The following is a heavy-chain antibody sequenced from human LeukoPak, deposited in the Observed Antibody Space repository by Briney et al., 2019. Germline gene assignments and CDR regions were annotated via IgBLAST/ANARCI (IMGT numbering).Heavy chain of an antibody. D-gene: IGHD2-15*01. CDR1: GGSIRNYY. CDR2: IYYSGST. CDR3: ARAGYCSGGSCYLRYYYYYGMDV. Sequence: SETLSLTCSVSGGSIRNYYWSWIRQPPGKGLEWIGYIYYSGSTNYNPSLKSRVTISVDTSKNQFSLKLSSVTAADTAVYYCARAGYCSGGSCYLRYYYYYGMDVWGQGTTVTVSS. J-gene: IGHJ6*02. V-gene: IGHV4-59*01.